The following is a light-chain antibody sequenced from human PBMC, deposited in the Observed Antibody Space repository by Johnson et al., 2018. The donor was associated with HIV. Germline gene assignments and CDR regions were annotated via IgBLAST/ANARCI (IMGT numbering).Light chain of an antibody. Sequence: QAVLTQPPSVSAAPGQKVTISCSGSSSNIGAGYDVHWYQQFPGTAPTLLIYGNDNRPSGVPERFSGSKSGTSASLAIPGLQAEDEADYYCPSYDNALSGSKGFGTGTEVTVL. CDR1: SSNIGAGYD. CDR2: GND. V-gene: IGLV1-40*01. J-gene: IGLJ1*01. CDR3: PSYDNALSGSKG.